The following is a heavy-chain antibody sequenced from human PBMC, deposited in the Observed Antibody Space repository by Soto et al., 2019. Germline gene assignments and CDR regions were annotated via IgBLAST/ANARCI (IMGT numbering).Heavy chain of an antibody. Sequence: ASVKVSCKASGYIFTTYAMHWARPAPGQRLEWMGWINAGNGNTKYSQKFQGRVTITRDTSASTAYMELSSLGSEDTAVYYCARGNYDSSGYYYWGQGTLVTVSS. V-gene: IGHV1-3*01. J-gene: IGHJ4*02. CDR1: GYIFTTYA. D-gene: IGHD3-22*01. CDR2: INAGNGNT. CDR3: ARGNYDSSGYYY.